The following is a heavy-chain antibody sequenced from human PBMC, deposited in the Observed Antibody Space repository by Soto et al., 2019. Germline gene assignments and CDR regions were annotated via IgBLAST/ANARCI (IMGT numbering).Heavy chain of an antibody. CDR1: NGSITSGNW. Sequence: QVQLQESGPGLVKPSGTLSLTCAVSNGSITSGNWWSWVRQPPGKGLEWIGDIYQTGSTNYNPSLRSAVIISVDKSKNNFSLSLSSVTAADTAVYICARVWGALAPIAGWFGPWGRGILVTVSS. D-gene: IGHD3-16*01. J-gene: IGHJ5*02. CDR2: IYQTGST. CDR3: ARVWGALAPIAGWFGP. V-gene: IGHV4-4*02.